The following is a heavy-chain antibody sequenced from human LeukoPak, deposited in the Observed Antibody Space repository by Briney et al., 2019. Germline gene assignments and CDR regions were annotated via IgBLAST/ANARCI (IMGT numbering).Heavy chain of an antibody. CDR2: IYYSGST. V-gene: IGHV4-59*01. D-gene: IGHD3-10*01. CDR1: GGSISSYY. J-gene: IGHJ4*02. CDR3: ARGGYGSGSYNIDY. Sequence: SETLSLTCTVSGGSISSYYWSWIRKPPGKGLEWIGYIYYSGSTNYNPSLKSRVTISVDTSKNQFSLKLSSVTAADTAVYYCARGGYGSGSYNIDYWGQGTLVTVSS.